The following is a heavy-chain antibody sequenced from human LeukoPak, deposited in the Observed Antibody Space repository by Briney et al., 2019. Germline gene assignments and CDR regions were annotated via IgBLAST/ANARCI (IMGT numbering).Heavy chain of an antibody. J-gene: IGHJ5*02. CDR3: ATSPDDYGDYATGNWFDP. CDR1: GGSISSGTNY. Sequence: SETLSLTCTVSGGSISSGTNYWGWIRQPPGKGLEWIGSIYYSGNTCYNPSLKSRVTISVDTSKNQFSLRLTSVTAADSAVYYCATSPDDYGDYATGNWFDPWGQGTLVTVSS. CDR2: IYYSGNT. V-gene: IGHV4-39*01. D-gene: IGHD4-17*01.